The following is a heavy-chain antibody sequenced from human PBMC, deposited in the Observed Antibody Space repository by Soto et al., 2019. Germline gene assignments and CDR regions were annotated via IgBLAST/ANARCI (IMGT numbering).Heavy chain of an antibody. CDR1: GFTFSSYA. J-gene: IGHJ4*02. CDR2: ISGSGGST. Sequence: EVQLLESGGGLVQPGGSLRLSCAASGFTFSSYAMSWVRQAPGKGLEWVSAISGSGGSTYYADSVKGRFTISRDNSKNTLYLQMNSLRAEDTAVYYCAKGRKDIVVVPAAMVFDYWGQGTLVTVSS. CDR3: AKGRKDIVVVPAAMVFDY. V-gene: IGHV3-23*01. D-gene: IGHD2-2*01.